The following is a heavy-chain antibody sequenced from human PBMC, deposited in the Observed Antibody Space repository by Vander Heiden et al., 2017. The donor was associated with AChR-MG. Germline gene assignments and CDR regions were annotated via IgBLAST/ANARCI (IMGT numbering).Heavy chain of an antibody. D-gene: IGHD3-10*01. CDR1: GYTFTSYA. J-gene: IGHJ4*02. V-gene: IGHV1-8*01. CDR2: MNPTSGNT. CDR3: ARVGPPRGAVRGVIIREFDY. Sequence: QVQLVQSGAEVKKHVDSVKVSGKASGYTFTSYAINWVQQATGQGLEWLGWMNPTSGNTGYAQKFQGRVTMTRNTSISTAYMALSSLRSEDTAVYYCARVGPPRGAVRGVIIREFDYWGQGTLVTVSS.